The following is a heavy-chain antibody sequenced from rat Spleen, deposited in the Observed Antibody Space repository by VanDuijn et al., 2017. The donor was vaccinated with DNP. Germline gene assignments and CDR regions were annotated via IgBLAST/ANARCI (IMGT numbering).Heavy chain of an antibody. CDR1: AYSITTNY. CDR2: ISYSGST. D-gene: IGHD1-4*01. V-gene: IGHV3-1*01. CDR3: ARWRPGYNYFDF. Sequence: EVQLQESGPGLVKPSQSLSLTCSVTAYSITTNYWGWIRKFPGNKMEWVGHISYSGSTSYNPSLKSRISITRDTSKNQFFLQLNSLTTEDTSTYYCARWRPGYNYFDFWGPGTMVTVSS. J-gene: IGHJ1*01.